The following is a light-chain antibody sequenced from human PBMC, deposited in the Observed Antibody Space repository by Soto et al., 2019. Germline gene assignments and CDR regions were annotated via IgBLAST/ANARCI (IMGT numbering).Light chain of an antibody. CDR1: SSDVGGYDY. J-gene: IGLJ1*01. Sequence: QSALTQPASVSGSPGQSITISCTGTSSDVGGYDYVSWYQLHPGKAPKLMVFEVSNRPSGVSYRFSGSKSGNTASLTISGLQAEDEAAYFCRSYSISTAYLFGTGTKVTV. CDR2: EVS. CDR3: RSYSISTAYL. V-gene: IGLV2-14*01.